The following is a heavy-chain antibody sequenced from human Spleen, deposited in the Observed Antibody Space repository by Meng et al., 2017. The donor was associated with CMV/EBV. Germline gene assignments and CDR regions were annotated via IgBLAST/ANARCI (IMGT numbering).Heavy chain of an antibody. D-gene: IGHD3-22*01. J-gene: IGHJ5*02. V-gene: IGHV4-4*07. CDR2: IYTSGST. Sequence: QVQLQEAGPGLGQPSATLSLTCTVSGGSISSYYWSWIRQPAGKGLEWIGRIYTSGSTNYNPSLKSRVTMSVDTSKNQFSLKLSSVTAADTAVYYCARTGLSGYYYWFDPWGQGTLVTVSS. CDR3: ARTGLSGYYYWFDP. CDR1: GGSISSYY.